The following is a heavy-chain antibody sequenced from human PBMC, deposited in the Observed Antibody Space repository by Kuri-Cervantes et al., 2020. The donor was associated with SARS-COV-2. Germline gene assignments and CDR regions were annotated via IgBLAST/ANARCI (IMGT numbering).Heavy chain of an antibody. Sequence: GESLKISCAASGFTFSSYWMSWVRQAPGKGLEWVANIKQDGSEKYYVDSVKGRFTISRDNAKNSLYLQMNSLRAEDTAVCYCAREPQGYSGYDYFDYWGQGTLVTVSS. V-gene: IGHV3-7*01. D-gene: IGHD5-12*01. CDR1: GFTFSSYW. CDR3: AREPQGYSGYDYFDY. CDR2: IKQDGSEK. J-gene: IGHJ4*02.